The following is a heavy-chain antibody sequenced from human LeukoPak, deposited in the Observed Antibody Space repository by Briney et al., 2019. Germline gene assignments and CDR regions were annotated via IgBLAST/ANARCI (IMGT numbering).Heavy chain of an antibody. V-gene: IGHV3-64*01. J-gene: IGHJ6*03. CDR2: ISSNGGST. D-gene: IGHD3-16*01. Sequence: GGSLRLSCAASGFTFSSYAMHWVRQAPGKGLEYVSAISSNGGSTYYANSVKGRFTISRDNSKNTLYLQMGSLRAEDMAVYYCARDWAGYYYYYMDVWGKGTTVTVSS. CDR3: ARDWAGYYYYYMDV. CDR1: GFTFSSYA.